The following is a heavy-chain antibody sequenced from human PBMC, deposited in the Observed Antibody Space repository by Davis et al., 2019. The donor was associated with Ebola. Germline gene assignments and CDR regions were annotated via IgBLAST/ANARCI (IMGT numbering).Heavy chain of an antibody. CDR3: ARDISPSWSSDYYYGMDV. D-gene: IGHD1-26*01. CDR2: INPSGGST. CDR1: GYTFTSYY. Sequence: AASVKVSCKASGYTFTSYYMHWVRQAPGQGLEWMGIINPSGGSTSYAQKFQGRVTMTRDTSTSTVYMELSSLRPEDSALYYCARDISPSWSSDYYYGMDVWGQGTTVTVSS. J-gene: IGHJ6*02. V-gene: IGHV1-46*01.